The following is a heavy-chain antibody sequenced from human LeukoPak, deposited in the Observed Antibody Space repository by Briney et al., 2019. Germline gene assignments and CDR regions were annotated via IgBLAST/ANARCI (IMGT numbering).Heavy chain of an antibody. V-gene: IGHV4-31*03. CDR1: GGSISSGGYY. CDR3: ARTDTAMVDY. Sequence: NPSETLSLTCTVSGGSISSGGYYWSWIRQHPGKGLEWIGYIYYSGNTYYNPSLKSRITISVDTPKNQFSLKLSSVTAADTAVYYCARTDTAMVDYWGQGTLVTVSS. D-gene: IGHD5-18*01. CDR2: IYYSGNT. J-gene: IGHJ4*02.